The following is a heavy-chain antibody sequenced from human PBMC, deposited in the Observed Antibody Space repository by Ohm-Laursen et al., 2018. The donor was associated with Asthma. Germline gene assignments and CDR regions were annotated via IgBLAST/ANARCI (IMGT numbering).Heavy chain of an antibody. CDR1: GYSFSLYS. CDR3: AKSGALGYYYGMDV. J-gene: IGHJ6*02. D-gene: IGHD2-15*01. CDR2: ISGSGGST. Sequence: SLRLSCAASGYSFSLYSIHWIRQAPGKGLEWVSAISGSGGSTYYADSVKGRFTISRDNSKNTLYLQMNSLRAEDTAVYYCAKSGALGYYYGMDVWGQGTTVTVSS. V-gene: IGHV3-23*01.